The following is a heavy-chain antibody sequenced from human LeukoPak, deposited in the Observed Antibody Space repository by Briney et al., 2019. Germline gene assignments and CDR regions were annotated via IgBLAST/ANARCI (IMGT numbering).Heavy chain of an antibody. D-gene: IGHD1-1*01. CDR3: AGVLESDAFDI. V-gene: IGHV1-46*01. J-gene: IGHJ3*02. CDR1: GYTFTSYY. Sequence: ASVKVSCKASGYTFTSYYMHWVRQAPGQGLEWMGIINPSGGSTSYAQKFQGRVTMTRGTSTSTVYMELSSLRSEDTAVYYCAGVLESDAFDIWGQGTMVTVSS. CDR2: INPSGGST.